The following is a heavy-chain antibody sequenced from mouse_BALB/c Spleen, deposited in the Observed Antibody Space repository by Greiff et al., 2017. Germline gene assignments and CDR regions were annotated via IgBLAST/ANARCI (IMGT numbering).Heavy chain of an antibody. CDR3: ARELLRHGYYAMDY. D-gene: IGHD1-2*01. CDR2: ISDGGSYT. V-gene: IGHV5-4*02. Sequence: EVMLVESGGGLVKPGGSLKLSCAASGFTFSDYYMYWVRQTPEKRLEWVATISDGGSYTYYPDSVKGRFTISRDNAKNNLYLQMSSLKSEDTAMYYCARELLRHGYYAMDYWGQGTSVTVSS. CDR1: GFTFSDYY. J-gene: IGHJ4*01.